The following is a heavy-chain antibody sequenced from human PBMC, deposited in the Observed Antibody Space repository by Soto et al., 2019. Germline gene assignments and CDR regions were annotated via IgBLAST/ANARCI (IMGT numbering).Heavy chain of an antibody. D-gene: IGHD3-3*01. V-gene: IGHV4-61*01. CDR3: ARDTPLQFLEWLPTGNMDV. CDR1: GGSVSSDSYY. Sequence: SETLSLTCTVSGGSVSSDSYYWTWIRQPPGKGLEWIGYIYYSGSTSYNPSLRSRVTISVDTSKNQFSRKVSSVTAADTAVYYCARDTPLQFLEWLPTGNMDVWGQGTTVTVSS. J-gene: IGHJ6*02. CDR2: IYYSGST.